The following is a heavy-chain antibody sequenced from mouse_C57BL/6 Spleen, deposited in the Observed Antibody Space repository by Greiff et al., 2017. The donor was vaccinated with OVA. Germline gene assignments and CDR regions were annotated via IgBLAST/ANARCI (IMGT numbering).Heavy chain of an antibody. V-gene: IGHV1-4*01. CDR2: INPSSGYT. CDR3: ARPSDYDYDEGFDY. D-gene: IGHD2-4*01. J-gene: IGHJ2*01. CDR1: GYTFTSYT. Sequence: QVQLQQSGAELARPGASVKMSCKASGYTFTSYTMHWVKQRPGQGLEWIGYINPSSGYTKYNQKFKDKATLTADKSSSTAYMQLSSLTSEDSAVYYCARPSDYDYDEGFDYGGQGTTLTGSS.